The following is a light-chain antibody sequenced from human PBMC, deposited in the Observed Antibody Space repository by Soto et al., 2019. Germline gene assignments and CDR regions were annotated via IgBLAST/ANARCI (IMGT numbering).Light chain of an antibody. CDR2: DVT. Sequence: QSALTQPASVSGSPGQSITISCTGTSSDVGGYNYVSWYQHHPGKAPKLMIYDVTNRPSGVSDRFSGSKSGNTASLTVSGLQAEDEADYYCSSFTSTSTPLVFGTGTKLTVL. CDR1: SSDVGGYNY. V-gene: IGLV2-14*03. J-gene: IGLJ1*01. CDR3: SSFTSTSTPLV.